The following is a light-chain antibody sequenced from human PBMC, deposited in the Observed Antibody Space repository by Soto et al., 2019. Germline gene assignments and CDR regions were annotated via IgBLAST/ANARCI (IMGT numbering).Light chain of an antibody. J-gene: IGKJ1*01. Sequence: EIVITQSPCTLYVSPGERATLTCRASESVTSNLAWYQQKPGQAPRLLIYGASNRATGVPVRFSGSGSGTDFTLTISSLQPEDFATYYCQQSYSTPPTFGQGTKVDIK. CDR2: GAS. CDR1: ESVTSN. V-gene: IGKV3-15*01. CDR3: QQSYSTPPT.